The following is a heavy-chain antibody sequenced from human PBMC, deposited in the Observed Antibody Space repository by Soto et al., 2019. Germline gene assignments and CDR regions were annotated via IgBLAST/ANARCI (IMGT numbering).Heavy chain of an antibody. V-gene: IGHV3-7*03. CDR2: INPDGSAK. Sequence: EVQLVESGGGLVQPGGSLRLSCSASGFTFSTYWMNWVRQAPGRGLEEVAMINPDGSAKFYVDSVKGRFTISRDNAKNSLFLQMNGLRAEDTAIYYCARDPGWGEFDSWGQGTLVTVSS. CDR1: GFTFSTYW. J-gene: IGHJ4*02. CDR3: ARDPGWGEFDS. D-gene: IGHD3-10*01.